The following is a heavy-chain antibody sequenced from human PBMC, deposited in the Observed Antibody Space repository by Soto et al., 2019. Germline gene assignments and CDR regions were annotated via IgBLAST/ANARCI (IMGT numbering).Heavy chain of an antibody. CDR2: INSDGSST. J-gene: IGHJ5*02. D-gene: IGHD2-2*01. CDR1: VFTFSGHG. V-gene: IGHV3-74*01. Sequence: GGSMKISISASVFTFSGHGMHWVRKDTGKGLVWVSRINSDGSSTSYADSVKGRFTISRDNAKNTLYLQMNSLRAEDTAVYYCAREERVPYCSSTSCHESVINWFDPRGQGTLVTVSS. CDR3: AREERVPYCSSTSCHESVINWFDP.